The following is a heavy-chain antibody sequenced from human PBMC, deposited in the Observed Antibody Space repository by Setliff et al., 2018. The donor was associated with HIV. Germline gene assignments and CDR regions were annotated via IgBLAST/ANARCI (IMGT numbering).Heavy chain of an antibody. CDR3: ARWPPHRSSDYDQEYYFDY. D-gene: IGHD3-22*01. CDR2: IYHSGST. J-gene: IGHJ4*02. V-gene: IGHV4-38-2*02. CDR1: DFSIGATSYY. Sequence: PSETLSLTCNVLDFSIGATSYYWGWIRQPPGKGLEWIGNIYHSGSTYYNPSLKSRVTISVDTSKNQFSLKLSSVTAADTAVYYCARWPPHRSSDYDQEYYFDYWGQGTLVTVSS.